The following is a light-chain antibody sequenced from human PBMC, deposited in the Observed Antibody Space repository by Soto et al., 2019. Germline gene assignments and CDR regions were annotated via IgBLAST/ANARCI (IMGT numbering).Light chain of an antibody. CDR3: QQYGSSPPWT. Sequence: EVVLTQSPGTLSLSPGDRATLSCGASQSVSSSYLAWYQQKPGQAPRLLIYGASSRATGIPDRFSGSGSGTDFTLTISRLEPEDFAVYYCQQYGSSPPWTFGQGTKVEIK. V-gene: IGKV3-20*01. CDR1: QSVSSSY. J-gene: IGKJ1*01. CDR2: GAS.